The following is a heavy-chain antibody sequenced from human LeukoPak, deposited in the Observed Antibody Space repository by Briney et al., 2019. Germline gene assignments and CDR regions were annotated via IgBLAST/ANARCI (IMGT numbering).Heavy chain of an antibody. D-gene: IGHD1-26*01. CDR1: GGSISSYY. J-gene: IGHJ4*02. CDR3: ARGQGGNYYLNYFDY. Sequence: SETLSLTCSVSGGSISSYYWSWIRQPPGKGLEWIGHFYYSGSTNYNPSLKSRVTISVDTSRNQFSLKLTSVTAADTAVYYCARGQGGNYYLNYFDYWGQGALVTVSS. CDR2: FYYSGST. V-gene: IGHV4-59*01.